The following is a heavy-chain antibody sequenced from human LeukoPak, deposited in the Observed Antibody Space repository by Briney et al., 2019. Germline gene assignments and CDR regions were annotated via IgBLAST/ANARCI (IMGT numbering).Heavy chain of an antibody. CDR3: ARSYSSSWYAVGPWYYYYYMDV. CDR1: GFTLSSYW. J-gene: IGHJ6*03. D-gene: IGHD6-13*01. V-gene: IGHV3-74*01. Sequence: SGGSLRLSCAASGFTLSSYWMHWVRQAPGKGLVWVSRINSDGSSTSYADSVKGRFTISRDNAKNTLYLQMNSLRAEDTAVYYCARSYSSSWYAVGPWYYYYYMDVWGKGTTVTISS. CDR2: INSDGSST.